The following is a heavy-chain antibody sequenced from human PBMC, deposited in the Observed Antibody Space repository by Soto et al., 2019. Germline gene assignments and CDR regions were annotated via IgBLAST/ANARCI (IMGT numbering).Heavy chain of an antibody. Sequence: QVQLVQSGAEVKKPGASVKVSCKASGYTFTIYGISWVRQAPGQGLEWMGWISGYNGNTDYAQNPQDSVTLTTDASTSSVYMELRSLRSDDTAVYYCATVDYYDSSGYYGYWGQGTLITVSS. CDR3: ATVDYYDSSGYYGY. V-gene: IGHV1-18*04. J-gene: IGHJ4*02. CDR1: GYTFTIYG. CDR2: ISGYNGNT. D-gene: IGHD3-22*01.